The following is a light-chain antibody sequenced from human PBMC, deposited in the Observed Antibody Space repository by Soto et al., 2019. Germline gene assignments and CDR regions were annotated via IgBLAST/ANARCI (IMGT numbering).Light chain of an antibody. CDR2: NTN. CDR3: VLYMGLGISV. CDR1: SGSVSTNYY. Sequence: QTVVTQEPSFSVSPGGTVTFTCGLSSGSVSTNYYPSWYQQTPGQAPRTLIYNTNSRSSGVPDRFSGSILGNKAALTITGAQADDGSDYYCVLYMGLGISVFGGGTKLTVL. J-gene: IGLJ2*01. V-gene: IGLV8-61*01.